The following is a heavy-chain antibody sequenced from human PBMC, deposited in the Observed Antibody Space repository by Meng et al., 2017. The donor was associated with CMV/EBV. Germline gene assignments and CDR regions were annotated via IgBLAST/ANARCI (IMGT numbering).Heavy chain of an antibody. J-gene: IGHJ6*02. Sequence: GGSLRLSCAASGFTFSSYAMSWVRQAPGKGLEWVSAISGSGGSTYYADSVKGRFTISRDNSKNTLYLQMNSLRAEDMAVYYCATETIFGVASYGMDVWGQGTTVTVSS. V-gene: IGHV3-23*01. D-gene: IGHD3-3*01. CDR2: ISGSGGST. CDR1: GFTFSSYA. CDR3: ATETIFGVASYGMDV.